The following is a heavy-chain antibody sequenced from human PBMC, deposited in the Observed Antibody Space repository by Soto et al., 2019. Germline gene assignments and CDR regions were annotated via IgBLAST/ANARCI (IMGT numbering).Heavy chain of an antibody. CDR1: GDSVSSNSAA. D-gene: IGHD6-13*01. CDR3: ASGQSNSWYYFDY. Sequence: SQTLSLTCAISGDSVSSNSAAWNWIRQSPSRGLEWLGRTYYRSKWYNDYAVSVKSRITINPDTSKNQFSLKLSSVTAADTAVYYCASGQSNSWYYFDYWGQGTLVTVSS. J-gene: IGHJ4*02. CDR2: TYYRSKWYN. V-gene: IGHV6-1*01.